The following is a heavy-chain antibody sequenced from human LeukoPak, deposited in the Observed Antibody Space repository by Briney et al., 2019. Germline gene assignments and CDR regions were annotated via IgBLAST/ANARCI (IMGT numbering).Heavy chain of an antibody. V-gene: IGHV3-9*01. CDR3: AKDPGYSGRYYFDY. Sequence: GGSLRLSCAASGFTFDDYAMHWVRQAPGKGLEWVSGISWNSGSIGYADSVKGRFTISRDNAKNSLYLQMNSLRAEDTALYYCAKDPGYSGRYYFDYWGQGTLVTVSS. J-gene: IGHJ4*02. CDR2: ISWNSGSI. D-gene: IGHD1-26*01. CDR1: GFTFDDYA.